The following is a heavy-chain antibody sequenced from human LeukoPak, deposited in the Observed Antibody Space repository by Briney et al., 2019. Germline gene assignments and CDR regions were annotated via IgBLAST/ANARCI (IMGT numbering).Heavy chain of an antibody. J-gene: IGHJ3*02. CDR2: IYTSGST. CDR3: ARGGLVRGTINSLIGFDI. Sequence: SETLSLTCTVSGGSISSYYWSWIRQPAGKGLEWVGRIYTSGSTNYNPSLKSRVTMSVDTSKNQFSLKLNSVTVEDTALYYCARGGLVRGTINSLIGFDIWGQGIMVTVSS. V-gene: IGHV4-4*07. D-gene: IGHD3-10*01. CDR1: GGSISSYY.